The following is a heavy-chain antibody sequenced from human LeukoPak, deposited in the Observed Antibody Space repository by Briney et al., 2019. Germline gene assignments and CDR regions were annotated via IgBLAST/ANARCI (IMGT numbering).Heavy chain of an antibody. J-gene: IGHJ4*02. CDR2: IRSNAYGGTT. Sequence: GGSLRLSCTASGFTFGDYAMNWVRQAPGKGLEWVGLIRSNAYGGTTEYAASVKGRFTISRDDSKSIAYLQMNSLKTEDTAVYYCSSLNTYYYDTSGYSYWGQGTLVTVSS. CDR1: GFTFGDYA. V-gene: IGHV3-49*04. CDR3: SSLNTYYYDTSGYSY. D-gene: IGHD3-22*01.